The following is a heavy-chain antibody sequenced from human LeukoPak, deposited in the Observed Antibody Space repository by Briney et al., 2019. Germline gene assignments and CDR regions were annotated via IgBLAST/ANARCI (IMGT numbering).Heavy chain of an antibody. V-gene: IGHV1-46*01. CDR2: INPSGGST. J-gene: IGHJ2*01. D-gene: IGHD2-21*02. CDR1: GYTFTSYY. Sequence: ASVKVSCKVSGYTFTSYYMHWVRQAPGQGLEWMGIINPSGGSTSYAQKFQGRVTMTRDTSTSTVYMELSSLRSEDTAVYYCARDAVVVTANWYFDLWGRGTLVTVSS. CDR3: ARDAVVVTANWYFDL.